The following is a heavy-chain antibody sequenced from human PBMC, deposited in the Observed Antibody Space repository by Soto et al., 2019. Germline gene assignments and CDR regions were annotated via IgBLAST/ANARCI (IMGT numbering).Heavy chain of an antibody. CDR1: GGTFSIYA. J-gene: IGHJ5*02. Sequence: ASVKVSCKASGGTFSIYAISWVRRAPGQWLEWIGGIIPIFGTANCAQKLQCGVTITADKSTITAYMELSRLRSEETAVYYSARAVLPHLSTCYDPWGQGTLVTVSS. CDR3: ARAVLPHLSTCYDP. D-gene: IGHD2-15*01. V-gene: IGHV1-69*06. CDR2: IIPIFGTA.